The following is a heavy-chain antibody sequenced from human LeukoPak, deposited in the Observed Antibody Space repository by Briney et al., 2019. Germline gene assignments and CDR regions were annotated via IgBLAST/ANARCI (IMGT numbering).Heavy chain of an antibody. CDR2: IRYDGSNK. V-gene: IGHV3-30*02. Sequence: GGSLRLTCAASGYTFSSYGMHWVRQAPGEGLEWVAFIRYDGSNKYYADSVKGRFTISRDNSKNTLYLQMNSLRAEDTAVYYCAKDRGWYWGQGTLVTVSS. CDR1: GYTFSSYG. J-gene: IGHJ4*02. D-gene: IGHD6-19*01. CDR3: AKDRGWY.